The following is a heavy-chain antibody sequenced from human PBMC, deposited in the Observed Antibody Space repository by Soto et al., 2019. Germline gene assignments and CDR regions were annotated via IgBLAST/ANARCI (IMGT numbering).Heavy chain of an antibody. V-gene: IGHV4-59*08. CDR3: ARPQGTGSWGSFDI. CDR1: GGSISNYY. J-gene: IGHJ3*02. CDR2: IYYSGNT. Sequence: QVQLQESGPGLVKPSETLSLTCTVSGGSISNYYWSWIRQPPGKGLQWIGYIYYSGNTNYNPSLKSRVTISVDTSKNQFSLKLSSVTAADTAVYYCARPQGTGSWGSFDIWGQGTMVTVSS. D-gene: IGHD2-8*02.